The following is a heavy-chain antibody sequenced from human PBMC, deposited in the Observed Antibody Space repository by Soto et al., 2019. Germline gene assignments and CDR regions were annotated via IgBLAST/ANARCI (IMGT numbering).Heavy chain of an antibody. Sequence: QVELVESGGGLVKPGGSLRLSCAASGFTFSDHYMSWIRQAPGKGLEWLSYISGSNTYTDYADSVKGRFTISRDNARNSLFLQMNSLRDDDTAVYYCARSMKGGKNFDYWGQGTLVTVSS. CDR1: GFTFSDHY. CDR3: ARSMKGGKNFDY. V-gene: IGHV3-11*05. D-gene: IGHD1-26*01. CDR2: ISGSNTYT. J-gene: IGHJ4*02.